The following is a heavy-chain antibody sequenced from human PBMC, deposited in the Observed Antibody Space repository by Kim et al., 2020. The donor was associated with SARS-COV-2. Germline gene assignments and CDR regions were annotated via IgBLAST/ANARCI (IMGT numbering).Heavy chain of an antibody. Sequence: GGSLRLSCAASGFTFDDYAMHWVRQAPGKGLEWVSGISWNSGSTGYADSVKGRFTISRDNAKNSLYLQLNSLRAEDTALYYCAKDGRVYIAGYCMDAWGQGTPVTVSS. CDR2: ISWNSGST. J-gene: IGHJ6*02. CDR1: GFTFDDYA. D-gene: IGHD6-13*01. V-gene: IGHV3-9*01. CDR3: AKDGRVYIAGYCMDA.